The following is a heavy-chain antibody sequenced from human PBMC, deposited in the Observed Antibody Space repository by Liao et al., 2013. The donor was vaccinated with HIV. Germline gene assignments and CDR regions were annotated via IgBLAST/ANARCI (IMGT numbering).Heavy chain of an antibody. V-gene: IGHV4-4*07. CDR2: IPTGGSA. J-gene: IGHJ4*02. D-gene: IGHD1-26*01. Sequence: QVQLHESGPGVVKTSQTLSVTCSVSGGSIGSYHWSWIRQPAGKGLEWIGRIPTGGSATYNPALKTRLVITVDTTKNQFSLSLNSVTAADTAVYYCARGGSFFDLWGQGTPVTVSS. CDR3: ARGGSFFDL. CDR1: GGSIGSYH.